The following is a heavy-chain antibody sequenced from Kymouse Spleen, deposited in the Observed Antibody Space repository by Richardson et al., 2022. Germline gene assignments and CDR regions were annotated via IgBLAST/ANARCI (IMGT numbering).Heavy chain of an antibody. CDR2: IKQDGSEK. D-gene: IGHD1-26*01. V-gene: IGHV3-7*01. CDR3: ARRVYSGSLNWFDP. Sequence: EVQLVESGGGLVQPGGSLRLSCAASGFTFSSYWMSWVRQAPGKGLEWVANIKQDGSEKYYVDSVKGRFTISRDNAKNSLYLQMNSLRAEDTAVYYCARRVYSGSLNWFDPWGQGTLVTVSS. CDR1: GFTFSSYW. J-gene: IGHJ5*02.